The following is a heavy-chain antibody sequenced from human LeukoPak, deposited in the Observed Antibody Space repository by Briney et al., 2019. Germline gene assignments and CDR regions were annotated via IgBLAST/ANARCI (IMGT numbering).Heavy chain of an antibody. Sequence: GGSLRLSCAASGFTFSSYGMHWVRQAPGKGLEWVAFIRYDGSNKYYADSVKGRFTISRDNAKNTLYVQMNSLRVEDTAVYYCARGLFGAKDYWGQGILVTVSS. CDR3: ARGLFGAKDY. CDR2: IRYDGSNK. D-gene: IGHD4/OR15-4a*01. V-gene: IGHV3-30*02. CDR1: GFTFSSYG. J-gene: IGHJ4*02.